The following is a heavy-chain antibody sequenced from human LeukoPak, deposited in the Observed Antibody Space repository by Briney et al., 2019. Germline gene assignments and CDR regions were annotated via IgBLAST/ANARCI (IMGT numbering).Heavy chain of an antibody. J-gene: IGHJ4*02. CDR2: ISGSSSST. Sequence: GGSLRLSCAASGFTFSSYAMSWVRQAPGKGLEWVSAISGSSSSTYYADSVKGRYTISRDNSKNTLYLQMNSLRAEDTAVYYCAKEGTVGHYFDYWGQGTLVTVSS. V-gene: IGHV3-23*01. CDR3: AKEGTVGHYFDY. D-gene: IGHD1-1*01. CDR1: GFTFSSYA.